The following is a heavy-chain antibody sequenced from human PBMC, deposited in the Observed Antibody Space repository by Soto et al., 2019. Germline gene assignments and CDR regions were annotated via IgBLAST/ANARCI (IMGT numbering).Heavy chain of an antibody. CDR1: GFTFSNHA. Sequence: GGSLSLSCVASGFTFSNHAMHWVRQAPGKGLEWVAVISLDGRNKYSADSVKGRFTISRDTSKNTLYLQMNSLRAEDTAVYYCARDIHYFWSGFGYWGQGTLVTVSS. V-gene: IGHV3-30*04. CDR3: ARDIHYFWSGFGY. CDR2: ISLDGRNK. D-gene: IGHD3-3*01. J-gene: IGHJ4*02.